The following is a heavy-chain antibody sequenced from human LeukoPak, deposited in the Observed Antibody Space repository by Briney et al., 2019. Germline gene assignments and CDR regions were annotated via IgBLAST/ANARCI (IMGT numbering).Heavy chain of an antibody. CDR2: ISYDGSNK. CDR1: GFTFSSYA. D-gene: IGHD2-8*02. CDR3: ASVYWGSRYYFDY. Sequence: GGSLRLSCAASGFTFSSYAMHWVRQAPGKGLEWVAVISYDGSNKYYADSVKGRFTISRDNSKNTLYLQMNSLRAEDTAVYYCASVYWGSRYYFDYWGQGTLVTVSS. J-gene: IGHJ4*02. V-gene: IGHV3-30-3*01.